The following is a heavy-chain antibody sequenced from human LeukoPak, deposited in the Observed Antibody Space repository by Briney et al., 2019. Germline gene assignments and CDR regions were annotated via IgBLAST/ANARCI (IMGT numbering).Heavy chain of an antibody. CDR1: GGSISSYY. Sequence: SETLSLTCSVSGGSISSYYWSWIRQPPGKGLEWIGYIYHSGSTTYNPSLESRVSISVDTSNNQFSLKVSSVTAADTAVYYCASADGYKIDYWGQGTLVTVPS. D-gene: IGHD5-24*01. V-gene: IGHV4-59*12. CDR2: IYHSGST. J-gene: IGHJ4*02. CDR3: ASADGYKIDY.